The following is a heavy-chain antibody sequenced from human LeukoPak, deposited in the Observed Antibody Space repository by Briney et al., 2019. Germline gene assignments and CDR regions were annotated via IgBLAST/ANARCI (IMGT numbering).Heavy chain of an antibody. V-gene: IGHV4-59*05. D-gene: IGHD6-13*01. J-gene: IGHJ4*02. Sequence: SETLSLTCTVSGGSISTFYWSWIRQTAGKGLEWIGSIYYSGSTYYNPSLKSRVTISVDTSKNQFSLKLSSVTAADTAVYYCARQDSSNPEYYFDYWGQGTLVTVSS. CDR2: IYYSGST. CDR3: ARQDSSNPEYYFDY. CDR1: GGSISTFY.